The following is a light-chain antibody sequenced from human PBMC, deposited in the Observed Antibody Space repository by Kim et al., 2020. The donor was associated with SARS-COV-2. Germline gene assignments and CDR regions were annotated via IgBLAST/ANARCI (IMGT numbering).Light chain of an antibody. J-gene: IGLJ2*01. Sequence: GQMVTMSCSGSRHNIGSNYVYGYQQLPVTAPKLLIYRNNQRPSGVPDQCSGSQSGNSASLAISGLRSEDEADYYCATWDDSLIGVVFGGGTQLTVL. CDR3: ATWDDSLIGVV. V-gene: IGLV1-47*01. CDR2: RNN. CDR1: RHNIGSNY.